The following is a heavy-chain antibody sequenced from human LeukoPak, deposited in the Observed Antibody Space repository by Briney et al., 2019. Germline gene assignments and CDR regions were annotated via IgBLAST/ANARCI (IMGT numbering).Heavy chain of an antibody. CDR3: AKANYSSGFYYSDY. CDR2: ISGSGGST. Sequence: GGSLRLSCAASRFTFSSYSMNWVRQAPGKGLEWVSAISGSGGSTYYADSVKGRFTISRDNSKNTLYLQMNSLRAEDTAVYYCAKANYSSGFYYSDYWGQGTLVTVSS. J-gene: IGHJ4*02. V-gene: IGHV3-23*01. CDR1: RFTFSSYS. D-gene: IGHD6-19*01.